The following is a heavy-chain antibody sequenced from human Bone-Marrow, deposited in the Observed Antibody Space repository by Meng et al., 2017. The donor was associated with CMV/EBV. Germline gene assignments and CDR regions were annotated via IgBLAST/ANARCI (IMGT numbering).Heavy chain of an antibody. CDR2: IIPIFGTA. CDR1: GGTFSSYA. V-gene: IGHV1-69*05. D-gene: IGHD6-13*01. CDR3: ARGRSPISGIAAAGFNWFDP. Sequence: SVKVSCKASGGTFSSYAISWVRQAPGQGLEWMGGIIPIFGTANYAQKFQGRVTITTDESTSTAYMELSSLRSEDTAVYYCARGRSPISGIAAAGFNWFDPWGQGTLVTASS. J-gene: IGHJ5*02.